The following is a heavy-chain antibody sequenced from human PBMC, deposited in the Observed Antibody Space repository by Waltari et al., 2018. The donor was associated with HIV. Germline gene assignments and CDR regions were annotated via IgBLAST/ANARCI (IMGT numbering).Heavy chain of an antibody. CDR1: GFTFSSYG. CDR2: ISYDGSNK. V-gene: IGHV3-30*18. Sequence: QVQLVESGGGVVQPGRSLRLSCAASGFTFSSYGMPWVRQAPGKGLEWVAVISYDGSNKYYADSVKGRFTISRDNSKNTLYLQMNSLRAEDTAVYYCAKDRGYGGNFPFDYWGQGTLVTVSS. J-gene: IGHJ4*02. CDR3: AKDRGYGGNFPFDY. D-gene: IGHD4-17*01.